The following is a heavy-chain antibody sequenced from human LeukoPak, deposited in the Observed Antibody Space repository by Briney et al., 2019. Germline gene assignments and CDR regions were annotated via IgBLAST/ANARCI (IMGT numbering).Heavy chain of an antibody. CDR2: ISGSGGST. Sequence: GGSLRLSCAASGFTFSDYYMSWFRQAPGKGLEWVSAISGSGGSTYYADSVKGRFTISRDNSKNTLYLQMNSLRAEDTAVYYCAKLGGNSGRDAFDIWGQGTMVTVSS. CDR3: AKLGGNSGRDAFDI. V-gene: IGHV3-23*01. CDR1: GFTFSDYY. D-gene: IGHD4-23*01. J-gene: IGHJ3*02.